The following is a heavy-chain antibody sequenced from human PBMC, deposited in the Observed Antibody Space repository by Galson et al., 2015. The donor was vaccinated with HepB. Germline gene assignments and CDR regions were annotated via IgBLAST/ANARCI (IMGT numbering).Heavy chain of an antibody. CDR3: ARGRGGVTIFGVVPTTYYYLDV. D-gene: IGHD3-3*01. CDR1: GYTFSSYG. J-gene: IGHJ6*03. CDR2: ISPYNGRT. Sequence: SVKVSCKAFGYTFSSYGINWVRQAPGQGLEWMGWISPYNGRTKYAQKFQDRVTMTTDTSTSTAYMELRSLRSGDTAVYYCARGRGGVTIFGVVPTTYYYLDVWGKGTAVTVSS. V-gene: IGHV1-18*01.